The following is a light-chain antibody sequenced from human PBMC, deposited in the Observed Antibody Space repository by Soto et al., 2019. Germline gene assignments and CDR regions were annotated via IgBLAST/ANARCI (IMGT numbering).Light chain of an antibody. J-gene: IGKJ2*01. CDR3: QQYNNWPPYT. CDR1: QSVGSG. CDR2: GAS. Sequence: EIVMTQSPATLSVSPGERATLSCRASQSVGSGLSWYQQKPDQAPRLLIHGASTRATGIPARFSGSGSGTEFTLTISSLQSEDYAVYYCQQYNNWPPYTFGQGTKVDIK. V-gene: IGKV3-15*01.